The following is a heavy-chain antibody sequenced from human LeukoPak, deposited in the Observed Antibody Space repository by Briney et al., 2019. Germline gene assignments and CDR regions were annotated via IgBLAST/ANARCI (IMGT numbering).Heavy chain of an antibody. CDR1: GFTFSSYG. D-gene: IGHD2-2*01. CDR3: ASHGYCSSNSCYAGEFGY. V-gene: IGHV3-23*01. Sequence: GGSLRLSCAASGFTFSSYGMSWVRQAPGKGLEWVAAISDSGGSTYYADSVKGRFTISRDNSKNTLYLQMNSLRAEDTAVYYCASHGYCSSNSCYAGEFGYWGQGTLVTVSS. J-gene: IGHJ4*02. CDR2: ISDSGGST.